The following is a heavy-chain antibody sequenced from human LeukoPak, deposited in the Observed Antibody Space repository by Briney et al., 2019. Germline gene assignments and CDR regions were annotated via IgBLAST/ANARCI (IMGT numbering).Heavy chain of an antibody. CDR2: ISSSSTYI. J-gene: IGHJ4*02. V-gene: IGHV3-21*01. D-gene: IGHD3-22*01. Sequence: GGSLRLSCVASGFTFSSYSMNWVRQAPEKGLEWVSSISSSSTYIYYADSVKGRFTISRDNAKNSLFLQMNSLRAEDTAVYYCARGALYDSSGYLGDYWGQGTLVTVSS. CDR1: GFTFSSYS. CDR3: ARGALYDSSGYLGDY.